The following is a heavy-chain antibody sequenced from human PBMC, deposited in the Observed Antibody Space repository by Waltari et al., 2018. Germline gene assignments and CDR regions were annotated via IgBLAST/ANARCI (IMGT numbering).Heavy chain of an antibody. V-gene: IGHV1-2*02. J-gene: IGHJ3*02. CDR1: GYTFTAYY. Sequence: QVQLVQSGADVTKPGASVKVSCMASGYTFTAYYMHWVRQAPGQGLEWMGWINPNRGGTKYAQKFQGRGTMTRDTAISTAYMELSRLRSDDTAVYYCARGQWLARDAFDIWGQGTMVTVSS. D-gene: IGHD6-19*01. CDR2: INPNRGGT. CDR3: ARGQWLARDAFDI.